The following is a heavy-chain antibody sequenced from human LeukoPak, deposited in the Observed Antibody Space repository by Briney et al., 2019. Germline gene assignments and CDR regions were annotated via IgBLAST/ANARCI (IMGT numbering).Heavy chain of an antibody. CDR3: ARHSADSSGYWKYYYYYYGMDV. D-gene: IGHD3-22*01. V-gene: IGHV4-59*08. J-gene: IGHJ6*02. CDR2: IYYSGST. Sequence: PSETLSLTCTVSGGSISSYYWSWIRQPPGKGLEWIGYIYYSGSTNYNPSLKSRVTISVDTSKNQFSLKLSSVTAADTAVYYCARHSADSSGYWKYYYYYYGMDVWGQGTTVTVSS. CDR1: GGSISSYY.